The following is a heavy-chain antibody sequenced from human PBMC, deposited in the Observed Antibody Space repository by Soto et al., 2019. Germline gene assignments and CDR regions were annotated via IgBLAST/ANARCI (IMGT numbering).Heavy chain of an antibody. CDR3: ASYSGSYLDAFDI. D-gene: IGHD1-26*01. CDR2: IYPGDSDT. J-gene: IGHJ3*02. V-gene: IGHV5-51*03. Sequence: GESLKIACNGSGYIFTSYWIGWVRQMPGKGLGWMGIIYPGDSDTRYSPSFQGQVTISADKSISTAYLQWSSLKASDTAMYYCASYSGSYLDAFDIWGQGTMVT. CDR1: GYIFTSYW.